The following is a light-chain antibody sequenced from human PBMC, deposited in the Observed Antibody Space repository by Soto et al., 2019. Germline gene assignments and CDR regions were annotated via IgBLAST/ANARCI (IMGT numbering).Light chain of an antibody. CDR1: QSLNNY. CDR3: QQYHRSSIT. V-gene: IGKV1-5*01. J-gene: IGKJ5*01. Sequence: DIQMTQSPSTLSASVGDRVTITCRASQSLNNYLAWYQQKPGKAPKLLIYDASTLERGVPSRFGGTGSGTEFTLTISSLQTDDFATYYCQQYHRSSITFGQGTRLEI. CDR2: DAS.